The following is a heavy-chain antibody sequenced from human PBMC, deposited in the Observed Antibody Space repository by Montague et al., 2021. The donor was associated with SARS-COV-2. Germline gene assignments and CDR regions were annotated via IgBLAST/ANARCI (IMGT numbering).Heavy chain of an antibody. D-gene: IGHD2-2*01. Sequence: SLRLSCAASGFTFSSYSMNWVRQAPGKGLEWVSSISSSSSYIYYXDSXKGRFTISRDNAKDSLYLQLNSLRAEDTAVYYCATQPSDGAGYYYGMDVWGQGTTVTVSS. J-gene: IGHJ6*02. CDR1: GFTFSSYS. V-gene: IGHV3-21*01. CDR2: ISSSSSYI. CDR3: ATQPSDGAGYYYGMDV.